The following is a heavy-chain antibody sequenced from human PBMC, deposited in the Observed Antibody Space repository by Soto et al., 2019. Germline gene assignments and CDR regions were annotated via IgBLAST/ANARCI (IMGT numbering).Heavy chain of an antibody. V-gene: IGHV5-51*01. CDR1: GYNFATYW. CDR2: IYPGDSDT. Sequence: PGESLKISCKGSGYNFATYWIGWVRQMPGKGLEWMGIIYPGDSDTRYSPAFQGQVTISADKSISTAYLQWSSLRAEDTSVYYCAKEGGLSGSYYISSSYYFDYWGQGTLVTVSS. CDR3: AKEGGLSGSYYISSSYYFDY. J-gene: IGHJ4*02. D-gene: IGHD1-26*01.